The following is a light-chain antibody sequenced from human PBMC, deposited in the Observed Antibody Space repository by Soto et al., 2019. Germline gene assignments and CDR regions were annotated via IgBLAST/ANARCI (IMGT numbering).Light chain of an antibody. CDR3: QSYDSSNLWV. CDR2: EDN. V-gene: IGLV6-57*04. Sequence: NFMLTQPHSVSESPGKTVTISCTRSSGSIASNYVQWYQQRPGCAPTTVIYEDNQRPSGVPDRFSGSIDSSSNSASLTISGLKTEDEADYYCQSYDSSNLWVFGGGTKLTVL. J-gene: IGLJ3*02. CDR1: SGSIASNY.